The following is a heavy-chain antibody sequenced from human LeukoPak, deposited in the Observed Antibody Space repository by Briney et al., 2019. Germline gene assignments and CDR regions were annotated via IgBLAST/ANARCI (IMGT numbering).Heavy chain of an antibody. D-gene: IGHD2-21*01. CDR1: ADSIVSCH. CDR3: ARDGHIRGFDS. V-gene: IGHV4-4*07. CDR2: VFHSGTT. J-gene: IGHJ4*02. Sequence: SETLSLTCTVSADSIVSCHWSWIRRSAGKGLEWIGRVFHSGTTKNPSLKSRVTMSLDTSKNLLSLTMTSVTAADTAIYFCARDGHIRGFDSWGQGTLVIVSS.